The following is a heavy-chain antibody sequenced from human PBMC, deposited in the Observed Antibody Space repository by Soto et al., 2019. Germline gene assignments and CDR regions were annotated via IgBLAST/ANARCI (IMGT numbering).Heavy chain of an antibody. J-gene: IGHJ5*02. CDR3: ARVPYLSGFYSPPPPWFVP. D-gene: IGHD3-9*01. Sequence: GGSLRLSCAASGFTFSSYWMHWVRQAPGKGLVWVSRINSDGSSTSYADSVKGRFTISRDNAKNTLYLQMNSLRAEDTAVDYCARVPYLSGFYSPPPPWFVPSGQRPLASVSS. CDR1: GFTFSSYW. CDR2: INSDGSST. V-gene: IGHV3-74*01.